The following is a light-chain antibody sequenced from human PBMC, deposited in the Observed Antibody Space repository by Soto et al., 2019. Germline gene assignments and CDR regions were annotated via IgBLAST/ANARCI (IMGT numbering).Light chain of an antibody. J-gene: IGLJ1*01. CDR2: TND. Sequence: QSVLTQPPSASGTPGQRVTISCSGRSSNIGSNPVNWYQHLPGAAPKLLIYTNDQRPSGVPDRFSGSRSGTSASLAISGLQSEDEGDYYCAAWDNSLNGFVFGPGTKVTVL. CDR3: AAWDNSLNGFV. V-gene: IGLV1-44*01. CDR1: SSNIGSNP.